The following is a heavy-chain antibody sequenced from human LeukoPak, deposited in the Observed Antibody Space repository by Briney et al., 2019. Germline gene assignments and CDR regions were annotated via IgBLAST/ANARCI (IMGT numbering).Heavy chain of an antibody. D-gene: IGHD2-15*01. CDR1: GGSISSYY. CDR3: ARVSCSGGSCLLFDP. Sequence: SETLSLTCTVSGGSISSYYWSWIWQPPGKGLEWIGYIYYSGSTNYNPSLKSRVTISVDTSKNQFSLKLSSVTAVDTAVYYCARVSCSGGSCLLFDPWGQGTLVTVSS. J-gene: IGHJ5*02. CDR2: IYYSGST. V-gene: IGHV4-59*01.